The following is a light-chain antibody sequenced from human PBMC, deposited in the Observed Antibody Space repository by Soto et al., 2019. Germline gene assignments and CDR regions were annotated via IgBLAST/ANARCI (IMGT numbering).Light chain of an antibody. CDR2: SNN. V-gene: IGLV1-44*01. Sequence: QSVLTQPPSASGTPGQRVTISCSGSSSNIGSNTVNWYQQLPGTAPKLLIYSNNQWPSGVPDRFSGSKSGTSASLAISGLQSEDEADYYCAAWDDSLSVFGTGTKHTVL. J-gene: IGLJ1*01. CDR3: AAWDDSLSV. CDR1: SSNIGSNT.